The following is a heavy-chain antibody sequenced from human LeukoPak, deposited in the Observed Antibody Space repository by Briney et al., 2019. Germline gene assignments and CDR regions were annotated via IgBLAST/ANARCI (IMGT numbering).Heavy chain of an antibody. V-gene: IGHV1-18*01. J-gene: IGHJ5*02. CDR2: ISAYNGNT. CDR3: ARVRITGTLNWFDP. CDR1: GYTFTSYG. Sequence: GASVKVSCKASGYTFTSYGISWVRQAPGQGLEWMGWISAYNGNTNYAQKFQGRVTMTTDTSTSTAYMELRSLRSDDTAVYHCARVRITGTLNWFDPWGQGTLVTVSS. D-gene: IGHD1-20*01.